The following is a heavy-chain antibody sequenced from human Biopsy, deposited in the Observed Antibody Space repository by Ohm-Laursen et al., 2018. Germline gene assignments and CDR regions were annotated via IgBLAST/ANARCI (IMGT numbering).Heavy chain of an antibody. Sequence: VKISCKASGGPSSSYAFSWVRQAPGQGLEWVGRIVPILGHLNYAQRFQGRVSITADKSTTYVYMELSRLTSGDTAVYYCAADADGYYTEFDYWGPGTLVTVSS. CDR2: IVPILGHL. J-gene: IGHJ4*02. D-gene: IGHD3-3*01. CDR1: GGPSSSYA. V-gene: IGHV1-69*10. CDR3: AADADGYYTEFDY.